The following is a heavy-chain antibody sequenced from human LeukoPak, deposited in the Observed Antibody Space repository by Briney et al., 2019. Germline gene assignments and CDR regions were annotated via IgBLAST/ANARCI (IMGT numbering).Heavy chain of an antibody. CDR3: ARRRFGGWYWDY. CDR1: GGSISSYY. J-gene: IGHJ4*02. Sequence: SETLSLTCTVSGGSISSYYWSWIRQPAGKGLEWIGSIYDSGSTYYNPSLKSRVTISVDTSKNQFSLKLSSVTAADTAVYYCARRRFGGWYWDYWGQGTLVTVSS. V-gene: IGHV4-59*05. CDR2: IYDSGST. D-gene: IGHD6-19*01.